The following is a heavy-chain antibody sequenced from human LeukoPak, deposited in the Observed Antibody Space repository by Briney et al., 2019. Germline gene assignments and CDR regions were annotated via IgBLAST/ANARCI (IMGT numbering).Heavy chain of an antibody. CDR3: AVGYYFGDY. CDR1: GFTFSSYG. V-gene: IGHV3-30*03. D-gene: IGHD3-22*01. CDR2: ISHDGSNK. Sequence: GGSLRLSCAASGFTFSSYGMHWVRQAPGKGLEWVATISHDGSNKYYADSVKGRFTISRDNSKNTLYLQMNSLRAEDTAVYYCAVGYYFGDYWGQGTLVTVSS. J-gene: IGHJ4*02.